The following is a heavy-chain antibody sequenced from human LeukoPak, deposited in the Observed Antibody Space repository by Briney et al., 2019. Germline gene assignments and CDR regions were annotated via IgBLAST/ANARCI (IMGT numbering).Heavy chain of an antibody. CDR2: ISGSGGST. D-gene: IGHD6-13*01. CDR3: AKDPRRYSRTGGYFDY. Sequence: GGSLRLSCAASGFTFSSYAMSWVRQAPGKGLEWVSAISGSGGSTYYADSVKGRFTISRDNSKNTLYLQMNSLRAEDTAVYYCAKDPRRYSRTGGYFDYWGQGTLVTVSS. J-gene: IGHJ4*02. V-gene: IGHV3-23*01. CDR1: GFTFSSYA.